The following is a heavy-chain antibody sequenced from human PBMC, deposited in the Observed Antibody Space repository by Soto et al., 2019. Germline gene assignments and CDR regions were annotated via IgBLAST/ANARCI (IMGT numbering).Heavy chain of an antibody. D-gene: IGHD3-22*01. CDR1: GGSFGGYY. J-gene: IGHJ5*02. Sequence: PSEPLSLTCAVYGGSFGGYYWRWIRQPPGKGLEWIGEINHSGSTNYNPSLKSRVTISVDTSKNQFSLKLSSVTAADTAVYYCARGRYLGHYDSSGYWGSWFDPWGQGPLVPVS. CDR2: INHSGST. CDR3: ARGRYLGHYDSSGYWGSWFDP. V-gene: IGHV4-34*01.